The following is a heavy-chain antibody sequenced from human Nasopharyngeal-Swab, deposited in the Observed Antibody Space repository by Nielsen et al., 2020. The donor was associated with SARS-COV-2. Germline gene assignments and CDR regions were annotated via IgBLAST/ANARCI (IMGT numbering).Heavy chain of an antibody. CDR1: GFTFSSYW. CDR2: INSDGSST. D-gene: IGHD1-26*01. V-gene: IGHV3-74*01. CDR3: ARGYGSYPYYYGMDV. J-gene: IGHJ6*02. Sequence: GESLKISCAASGFTFSSYWMHWVRQAPGKGLVWVSRINSDGSSTSYADSVKGRFTISRDNAKNTLYLQMNSLRAEDTAVYYRARGYGSYPYYYGMDVWGQGTTVTVSS.